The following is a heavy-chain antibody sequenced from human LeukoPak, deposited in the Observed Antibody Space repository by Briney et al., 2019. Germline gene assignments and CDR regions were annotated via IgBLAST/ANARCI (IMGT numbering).Heavy chain of an antibody. CDR2: TYYRSKWYN. Sequence: SQTLSLTCAISGDSVSSNSAAWNWIRQSPSRGLEWLGRTYYRSKWYNDYAVSVKSRITINPDTSKNQFSLQLNSVTPEDTAVYYCARDVGGTRGLQNWFDPRGQGTLVTVSS. CDR1: GDSVSSNSAA. D-gene: IGHD1-1*01. CDR3: ARDVGGTRGLQNWFDP. J-gene: IGHJ5*02. V-gene: IGHV6-1*01.